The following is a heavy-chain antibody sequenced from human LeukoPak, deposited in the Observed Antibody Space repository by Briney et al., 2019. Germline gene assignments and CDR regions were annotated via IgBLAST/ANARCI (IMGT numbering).Heavy chain of an antibody. V-gene: IGHV3-15*01. J-gene: IGHJ4*02. CDR2: ITSKTDGGTT. CDR3: TTRLYSSGRFDY. Sequence: GGSLRLSCAASGFTFSNAWMSWVRQAPRKGLEWVGRITSKTDGGTTDYAAPVKGRFTISREESKNTVHLQMNSLKSEDTAVYYCTTRLYSSGRFDYWGQGTLVTVSS. D-gene: IGHD6-19*01. CDR1: GFTFSNAW.